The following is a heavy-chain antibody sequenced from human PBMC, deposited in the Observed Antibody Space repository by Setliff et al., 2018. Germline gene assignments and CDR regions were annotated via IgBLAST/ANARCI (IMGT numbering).Heavy chain of an antibody. Sequence: GSLRLSCAASGFTFSRYSMNWVRQAPGKGLEWIGSIYHSGSTYYNPSLKSRVTISVDTSKNQFSLKLSSVTAADTAVYYYARQVSWFDPWGQGTLVTVSS. CDR3: ARQVSWFDP. CDR2: IYHSGST. V-gene: IGHV4-38-2*01. CDR1: GFTFSRYS. J-gene: IGHJ5*02.